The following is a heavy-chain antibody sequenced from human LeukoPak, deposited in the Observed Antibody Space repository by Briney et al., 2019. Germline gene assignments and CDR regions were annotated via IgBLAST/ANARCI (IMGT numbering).Heavy chain of an antibody. CDR3: ARETDYDILTGYYAVDY. J-gene: IGHJ4*02. CDR1: GGTFSSYA. CDR2: IIPILGIA. V-gene: IGHV1-69*04. Sequence: GASVKVSCKASGGTFSSYAISWVRQAPGQGLEWMGRIIPILGIANYAQKFQGRVTITADKSTSTAYMELSSLRSEDTAVYYCARETDYDILTGYYAVDYWGQGTLVTVSS. D-gene: IGHD3-9*01.